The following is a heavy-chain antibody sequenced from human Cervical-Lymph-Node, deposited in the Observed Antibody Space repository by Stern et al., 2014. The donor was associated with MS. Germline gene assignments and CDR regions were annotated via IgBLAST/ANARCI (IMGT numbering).Heavy chain of an antibody. Sequence: DQLVESGAEVKKPGSSVKVSCKASGGAFSTYPINWVRQARGQGLEGKGGIIPIFGTANYAPRFPGRVMIGADESPRTDYMQLSSLRSEDTAVYYCATPVSVTVGAMDVCGQGTAVTVSS. CDR2: IIPIFGTA. CDR1: GGAFSTYP. CDR3: ATPVSVTVGAMDV. D-gene: IGHD4-17*01. J-gene: IGHJ6*02. V-gene: IGHV1-69*01.